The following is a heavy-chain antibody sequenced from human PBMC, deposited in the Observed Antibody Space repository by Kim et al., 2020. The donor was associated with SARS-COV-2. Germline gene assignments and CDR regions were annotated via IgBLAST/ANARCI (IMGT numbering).Heavy chain of an antibody. Sequence: ASVKVSCKASGYTFIGYYMHWLRQAPGQGLEWMGWINPNSGGTNYAQTFQGRVTMTRDTSISTAYMELSSLRSDDTAVYYCAILTGVSDGFDIWGQGTMVTVSS. CDR3: AILTGVSDGFDI. CDR1: GYTFIGYY. V-gene: IGHV1-2*02. J-gene: IGHJ3*02. CDR2: INPNSGGT.